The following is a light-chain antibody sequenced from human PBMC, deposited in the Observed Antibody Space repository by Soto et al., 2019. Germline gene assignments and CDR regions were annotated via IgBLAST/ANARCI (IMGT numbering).Light chain of an antibody. CDR1: QSISGY. CDR2: AAS. Sequence: DIQMTQSPSSLSAYVGDRVTITGRASQSISGYLNWYQKKSGQAPRLLMYAASSLQSVVPSRFSGSGSGTDFTLTISSLQPEDFATYYCQQSYSTPPWFGQGTRLEIK. J-gene: IGKJ5*01. V-gene: IGKV1-39*01. CDR3: QQSYSTPPW.